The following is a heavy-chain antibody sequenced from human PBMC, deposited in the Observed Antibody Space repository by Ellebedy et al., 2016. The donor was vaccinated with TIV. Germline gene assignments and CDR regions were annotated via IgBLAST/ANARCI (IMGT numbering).Heavy chain of an antibody. CDR1: GYTFTSYY. J-gene: IGHJ5*02. D-gene: IGHD3-22*01. CDR3: ARGRGITMIVADWFDP. Sequence: ASVKVSXKASGYTFTSYYMHWVRQAPGQGLEWMGIINPSGGSTSYAQKFQGRVTMTRDTSTSTVYMDLSSLRFEDTAVYYCARGRGITMIVADWFDPWGQGTLVTVSS. CDR2: INPSGGST. V-gene: IGHV1-46*01.